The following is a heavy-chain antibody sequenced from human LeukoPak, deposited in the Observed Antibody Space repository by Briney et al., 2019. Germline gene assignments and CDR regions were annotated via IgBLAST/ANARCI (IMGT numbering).Heavy chain of an antibody. CDR1: GYTFTSYD. D-gene: IGHD4-23*01. CDR3: ARGGNSEDYYYYYMDV. CDR2: MNPNSGNT. V-gene: IGHV1-8*01. J-gene: IGHJ6*03. Sequence: ASVKVSCKASGYTFTSYDINWVRQATGQGLEWMGWMNPNSGNTGYAQKFQGRVTITRNTSISTAYMELSSLRSEDTAVYYCARGGNSEDYYYYYMDVWGKGTTVTVPS.